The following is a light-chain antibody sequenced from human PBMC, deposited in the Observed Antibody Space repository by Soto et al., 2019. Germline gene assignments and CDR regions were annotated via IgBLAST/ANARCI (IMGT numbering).Light chain of an antibody. Sequence: DVVMTQTPLSLSVAPGQPASISCKSSQSLLHITGETFLFWYLQKPGQSPQLLIYEVSTRVSGVPDRVRGSGSGTDFTLEISRVETDDVGIYYCMQSTQLPPTFGQGTRLGI. CDR2: EVS. V-gene: IGKV2D-29*02. CDR3: MQSTQLPPT. J-gene: IGKJ5*01. CDR1: QSLLHITGETF.